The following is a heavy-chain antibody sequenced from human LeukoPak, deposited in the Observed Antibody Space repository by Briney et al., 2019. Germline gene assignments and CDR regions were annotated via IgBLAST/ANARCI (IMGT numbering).Heavy chain of an antibody. CDR2: ISGSGGST. Sequence: GGSLRLSCAASGFTFSSYAMSWVRQAPGKGLEWVSAISGSGGSTYYADSVKGRFTISRDNSKNTLYLQMNSLRAEDTAVYYCAKEGRADGSGSYYRAGAFDIWGQGTMVTVSS. J-gene: IGHJ3*02. V-gene: IGHV3-23*01. CDR1: GFTFSSYA. CDR3: AKEGRADGSGSYYRAGAFDI. D-gene: IGHD3-10*01.